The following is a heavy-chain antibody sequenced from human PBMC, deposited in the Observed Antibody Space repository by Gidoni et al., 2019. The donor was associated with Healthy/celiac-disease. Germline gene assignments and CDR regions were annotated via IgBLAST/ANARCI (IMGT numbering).Heavy chain of an antibody. Sequence: QVQLVQSGAEVKKPGSSVKVSCKASGGTFSSYAISWVRQPPGQGLEWMGGINPIFGTANYAQKFQGRVTITADESTSTAYMELSSLRSEDTAVYYCASGRGGWIGPTGYFDYWGQGTLVTVSS. CDR1: GGTFSSYA. V-gene: IGHV1-69*01. CDR2: INPIFGTA. CDR3: ASGRGGWIGPTGYFDY. D-gene: IGHD1-26*01. J-gene: IGHJ4*02.